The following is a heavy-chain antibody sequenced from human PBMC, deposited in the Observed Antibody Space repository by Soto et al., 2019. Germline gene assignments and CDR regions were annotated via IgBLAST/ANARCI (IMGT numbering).Heavy chain of an antibody. CDR1: GGTFSSYT. V-gene: IGHV1-69*08. CDR3: ARELGYYGSGSYPEPDWYFDL. J-gene: IGHJ2*01. D-gene: IGHD3-10*01. Sequence: QVQLVQSGAEVKKPGSSVKVSCKASGGTFSSYTISWVRQAPGQGLEWMGRIIPILGIANYAQKFQGRVTITADKSTSTAYMELSSLRSEDTAVYHCARELGYYGSGSYPEPDWYFDLWGRGTLVTVSS. CDR2: IIPILGIA.